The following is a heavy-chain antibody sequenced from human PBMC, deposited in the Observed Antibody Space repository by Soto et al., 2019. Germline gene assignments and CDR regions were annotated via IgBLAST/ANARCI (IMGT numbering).Heavy chain of an antibody. J-gene: IGHJ4*02. V-gene: IGHV3-30-3*01. CDR3: ATKEKY. Sequence: QVQLVESGGGVVQPGRSLRLSCAASGFTFSSYAMHWVRQAPGKGLEWVAVISYDGSNKYYADSVKGRFTISRDNSKNTLYLQMNSLRAEDTAVYYCATKEKYWGQGTLVTVSS. CDR1: GFTFSSYA. CDR2: ISYDGSNK.